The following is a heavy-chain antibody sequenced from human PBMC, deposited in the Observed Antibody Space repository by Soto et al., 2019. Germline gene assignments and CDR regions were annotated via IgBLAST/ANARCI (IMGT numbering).Heavy chain of an antibody. CDR3: AKLRDPLMIRYSTFDV. Sequence: EVQLLESGGGLVQPGGSLRLSCTASGFTFHSYTMSWVRQGPAKGLEWVSSIGHSGGDIRYADSVKGRFTLSRDNSKNTVYLRMNSLRADDMGLYYCAKLRDPLMIRYSTFDVWGQGTLLTVSS. CDR2: IGHSGGDI. V-gene: IGHV3-23*01. D-gene: IGHD3-16*01. CDR1: GFTFHSYT. J-gene: IGHJ3*01.